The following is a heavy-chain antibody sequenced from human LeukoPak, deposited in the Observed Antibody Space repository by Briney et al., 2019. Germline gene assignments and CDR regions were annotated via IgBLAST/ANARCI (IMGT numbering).Heavy chain of an antibody. Sequence: SEPLSLICAVYGGSFSGYYWSWIRQPPGQGLAWIGEINHSGSTNYNPSLKRRVSISVDTSKHQFFLKLISVTAADTAVYYWARGVATIYYYYYMDVWGKGTTVTVSS. CDR3: ARGVATIYYYYYMDV. V-gene: IGHV4-34*01. CDR2: INHSGST. J-gene: IGHJ6*03. D-gene: IGHD5-24*01. CDR1: GGSFSGYY.